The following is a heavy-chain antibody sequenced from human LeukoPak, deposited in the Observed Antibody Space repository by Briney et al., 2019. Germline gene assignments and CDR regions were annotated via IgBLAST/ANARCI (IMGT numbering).Heavy chain of an antibody. D-gene: IGHD1-14*01. CDR3: ARAYGILYNWFDP. J-gene: IGHJ5*02. Sequence: GPSLRLSCAASGFTFSDYYMSWIRQAPGKGLEWVSYISSSGSTIYYADSVKGRFTISRDNAKNSLYLQMNSLRAEDTAVYYCARAYGILYNWFDPWGQGTLVTVSS. CDR2: ISSSGSTI. V-gene: IGHV3-11*01. CDR1: GFTFSDYY.